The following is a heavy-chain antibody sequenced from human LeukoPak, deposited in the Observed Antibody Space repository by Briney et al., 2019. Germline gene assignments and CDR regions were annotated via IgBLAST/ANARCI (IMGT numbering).Heavy chain of an antibody. CDR1: GFTFSSYG. CDR3: ARDLISYGFDY. CDR2: IWYDGSNK. J-gene: IGHJ4*02. D-gene: IGHD2/OR15-2a*01. V-gene: IGHV3-33*01. Sequence: PGGSLRLSCAASGFTFSSYGMHWVRQAPGKGLEWVAVIWYDGSNKYYADSEKGRFTISRDNSKNTLYLQMNSLRAEDTAVYYCARDLISYGFDYWGQGTLVTVSS.